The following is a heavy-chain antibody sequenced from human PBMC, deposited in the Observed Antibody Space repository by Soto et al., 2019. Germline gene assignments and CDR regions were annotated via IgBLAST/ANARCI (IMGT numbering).Heavy chain of an antibody. CDR1: GFTSSSYA. J-gene: IGHJ6*02. V-gene: IGHV3-30-3*01. Sequence: QVQLVESGGGVVQPGRSLRLSCAASGFTSSSYAMHWVRQAPGKGLEWVAVISYDGSNKYYADSVKGRFTISRDNSKNTLYLQMNSLRAEDTAVYYCARESTTVTTPTGMDVWGQGTTVTVSS. D-gene: IGHD4-17*01. CDR3: ARESTTVTTPTGMDV. CDR2: ISYDGSNK.